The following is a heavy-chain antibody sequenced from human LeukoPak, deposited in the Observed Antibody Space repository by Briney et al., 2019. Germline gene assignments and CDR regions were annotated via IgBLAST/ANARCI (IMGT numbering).Heavy chain of an antibody. V-gene: IGHV3-33*01. CDR3: ARDHRTTVTVYYFDY. D-gene: IGHD4-17*01. J-gene: IGHJ4*02. CDR1: GFTFSDYG. CDR2: IWYDGRDK. Sequence: PGGSLRLSCAASGFTFSDYGMHWVRQAPGKGLEWVAVIWYDGRDKYYADSVKDRFTISRDNSKNTLYLQMNSLRAEDTAVYYCARDHRTTVTVYYFDYWGQGTLVTVSS.